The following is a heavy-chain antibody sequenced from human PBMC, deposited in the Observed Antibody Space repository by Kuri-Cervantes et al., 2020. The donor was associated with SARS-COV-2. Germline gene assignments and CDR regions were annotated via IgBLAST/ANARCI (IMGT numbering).Heavy chain of an antibody. CDR1: GLPHNPYY. Sequence: TLALPCAVCGLPHNPYYWRWVRQSSGKGLQWIGEINHSGGTKYRPSLRGRVSISIDASKNQVSLKLTSVTAADAAVYYCARGHIGVVSSPILGLGPHYYYYHLDVWGQGTTVTVSS. D-gene: IGHD3-16*01. J-gene: IGHJ6*02. CDR3: ARGHIGVVSSPILGLGPHYYYYHLDV. CDR2: INHSGGT. V-gene: IGHV4-34*01.